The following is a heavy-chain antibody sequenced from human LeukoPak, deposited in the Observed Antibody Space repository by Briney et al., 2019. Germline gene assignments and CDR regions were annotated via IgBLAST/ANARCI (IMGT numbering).Heavy chain of an antibody. J-gene: IGHJ5*02. CDR3: ARQPGAGWFDP. CDR1: GYSSTSSW. CDR2: INPGDSDT. Sequence: GESLKISCQASGYSSTSSWIGWARQMPGKGLEWMAIINPGDSDTRYSPSFQGQVTISADKSISTVYLQWGSLKASDTAMYYCARQPGAGWFDPWGQGTLVTVSS. D-gene: IGHD3-10*01. V-gene: IGHV5-51*01.